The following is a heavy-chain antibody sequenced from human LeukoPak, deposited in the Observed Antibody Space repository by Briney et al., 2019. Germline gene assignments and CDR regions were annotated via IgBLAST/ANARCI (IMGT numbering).Heavy chain of an antibody. V-gene: IGHV3-49*03. CDR2: IRGKAYGGTT. CDR1: GFTFSDYY. J-gene: IGHJ4*02. CDR3: TRDTRGGVSAAGPV. D-gene: IGHD6-13*01. Sequence: GGSLRLSCAASGFTFSDYYMSWIRQAPGKGLEWVGFIRGKAYGGTTEYAASVKGRFTISRDDSKSIAYLQMNSLKTEDTAVYYCTRDTRGGVSAAGPVWGQGTLVTVSS.